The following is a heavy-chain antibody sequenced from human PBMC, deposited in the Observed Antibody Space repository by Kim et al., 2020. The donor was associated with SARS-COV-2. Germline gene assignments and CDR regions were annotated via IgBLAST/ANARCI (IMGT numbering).Heavy chain of an antibody. CDR2: INTDGSST. J-gene: IGHJ3*02. Sequence: GGSLRLSCAASGFTFSSYWMHWIRQAPGKGLVWVSRINTDGSSTSYADSVKGQFTISRDNAKNTLYLQMNSLRAEDTAVYYCARAVGKNDAFNIWGQGTMVTVSS. V-gene: IGHV3-74*01. D-gene: IGHD2-2*01. CDR1: GFTFSSYW. CDR3: ARAVGKNDAFNI.